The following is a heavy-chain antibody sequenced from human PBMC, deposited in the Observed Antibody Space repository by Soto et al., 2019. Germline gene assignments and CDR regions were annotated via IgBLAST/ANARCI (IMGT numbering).Heavy chain of an antibody. CDR2: IYSGGST. J-gene: IGHJ4*02. Sequence: EVQLVEPGGGLIQPGGSLRLSCAASEFTVSSNYMTWVRQAPGKGLEWVSVIYSGGSTYYADSVKGRFTISRDNSKNTLYLQMNSLRAEDTAVYYCASTNYGSGSYSDSWGQGTLVTVSS. D-gene: IGHD3-10*01. CDR1: EFTVSSNY. CDR3: ASTNYGSGSYSDS. V-gene: IGHV3-53*01.